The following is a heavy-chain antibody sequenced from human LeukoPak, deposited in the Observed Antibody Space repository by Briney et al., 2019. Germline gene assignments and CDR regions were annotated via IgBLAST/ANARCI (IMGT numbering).Heavy chain of an antibody. CDR2: ISYDGSNK. Sequence: GGSLRLSCAASGFTFSSYAMHWVRQAPDKGLEWVAVISYDGSNKYYADSVKGRFTISRDNSKNTLYLQMNSLRAEDTAVYYCASYGSPGDYWGQGTLVTVSS. V-gene: IGHV3-30-3*01. J-gene: IGHJ4*02. D-gene: IGHD1-26*01. CDR3: ASYGSPGDY. CDR1: GFTFSSYA.